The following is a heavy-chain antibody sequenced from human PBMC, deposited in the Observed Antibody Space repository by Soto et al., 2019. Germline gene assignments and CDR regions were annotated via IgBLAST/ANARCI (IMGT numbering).Heavy chain of an antibody. CDR3: AKDLIEGQLLAFDY. D-gene: IGHD2-2*01. CDR2: ISGSGGST. J-gene: IGHJ4*02. V-gene: IGHV3-23*01. Sequence: GGSLRLSCAASGFTFSSYAMSWVRQGPGKGLEWVSAISGSGGSTYYADSVKGRFTISRDNSKNTLYLQMNSLRAEDTAVYYCAKDLIEGQLLAFDYWGQGTLVTSPQ. CDR1: GFTFSSYA.